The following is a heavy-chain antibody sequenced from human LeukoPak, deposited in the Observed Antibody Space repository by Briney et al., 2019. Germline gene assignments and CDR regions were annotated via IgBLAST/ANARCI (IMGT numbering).Heavy chain of an antibody. CDR1: DGSINSYY. CDR2: IYHSGST. V-gene: IGHV4-39*01. D-gene: IGHD3-10*01. CDR3: ARMFRGVSKNEFEGADY. J-gene: IGHJ4*02. Sequence: SETLSLTCSVSDGSINSYYWGWIRQSPGKGLEWIGSIYHSGSTYYNPSLKSRVTISVDTSKNQFSLKLSSVTASDTAVIYCARMFRGVSKNEFEGADYWGQGTLVTVSS.